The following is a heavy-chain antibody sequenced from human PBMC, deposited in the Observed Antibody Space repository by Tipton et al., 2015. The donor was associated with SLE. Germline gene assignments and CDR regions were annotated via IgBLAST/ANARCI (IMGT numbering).Heavy chain of an antibody. CDR1: GFRFNSYG. D-gene: IGHD3-3*01. J-gene: IGHJ6*03. V-gene: IGHV3-30*19. Sequence: SLRLSCAASGFRFNSYGMHWVRQAPGKGLEWVAVISYDGSNKYYTDSVKGRFTISRDNSKNTLYVQMNSLRAEDTAVYYCARDFWSGYRPYYYYYMDVWGKGTTVTVSS. CDR3: ARDFWSGYRPYYYYYMDV. CDR2: ISYDGSNK.